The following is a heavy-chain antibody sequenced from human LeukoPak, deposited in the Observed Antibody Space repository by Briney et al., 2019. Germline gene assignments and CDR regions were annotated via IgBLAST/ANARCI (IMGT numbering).Heavy chain of an antibody. V-gene: IGHV3-21*01. J-gene: IGHJ3*02. CDR3: ARDRSGGTNAFDI. CDR1: GFTFSSYS. D-gene: IGHD3-16*01. CDR2: ISSSSYI. Sequence: GGSLRLSCAASGFTFSSYSMNWVRQAPGKGLEWVSSISSSSYIYYADSVKGRVTISRDNAKNSLYLQMNSLRAEDTAVYYCARDRSGGTNAFDIWGQGTMVTVSS.